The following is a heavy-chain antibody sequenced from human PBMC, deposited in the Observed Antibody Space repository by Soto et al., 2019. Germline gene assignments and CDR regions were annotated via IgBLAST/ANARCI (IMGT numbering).Heavy chain of an antibody. Sequence: SVKVSCKASGGTFSSYAISWVRQAPGQGLEWMGGIIPIFGTANYAQKFQGRVTITADESTSTAYMELSSLRSEDTAVYYCARGRDDSLALVYFDYWGQGTLVTVSS. V-gene: IGHV1-69*13. CDR3: ARGRDDSLALVYFDY. CDR1: GGTFSSYA. J-gene: IGHJ4*02. CDR2: IIPIFGTA. D-gene: IGHD1-1*01.